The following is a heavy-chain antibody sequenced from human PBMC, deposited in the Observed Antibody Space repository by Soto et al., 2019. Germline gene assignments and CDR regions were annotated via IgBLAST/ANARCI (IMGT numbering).Heavy chain of an antibody. V-gene: IGHV3-33*01. D-gene: IGHD5-12*01. Sequence: SGGSLRLSCAASGFTFSTYGMHWVRQSPGKGLEWVGIIWYDGSNKYYADSVKGRFTISRDNSKNTLYLQTKSLRAEATGVYYCARDDSTGYSRYDYLPHYYDLDVWAQGTTVTVS. CDR3: ARDDSTGYSRYDYLPHYYDLDV. CDR1: GFTFSTYG. CDR2: IWYDGSNK. J-gene: IGHJ6*02.